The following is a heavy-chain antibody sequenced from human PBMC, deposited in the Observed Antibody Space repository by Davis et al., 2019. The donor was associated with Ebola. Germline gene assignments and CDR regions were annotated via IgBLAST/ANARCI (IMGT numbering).Heavy chain of an antibody. CDR2: IYSSGST. Sequence: SETLSLTCTVSGGSINSYGYYWTWIRQHPVKGLEWIGHIYSSGSTFYNPSLKSRVTISLETSKNQFSLKLTSVTAADTAVYYCARDRAIFGVVTPDQWGQGTLVTVSS. CDR1: GGSINSYGYY. D-gene: IGHD3-3*01. CDR3: ARDRAIFGVVTPDQ. J-gene: IGHJ4*02. V-gene: IGHV4-31*03.